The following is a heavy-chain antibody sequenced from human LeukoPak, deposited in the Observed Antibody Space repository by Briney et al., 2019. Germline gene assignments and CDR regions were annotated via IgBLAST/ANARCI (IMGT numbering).Heavy chain of an antibody. CDR2: ISSSSSYI. J-gene: IGHJ4*02. CDR1: GFTFSSYS. CDR3: ARDPEYSYGYEFDY. D-gene: IGHD5-18*01. Sequence: GGSLRLSCAASGFTFSSYSKNWVRQAPGKGLEWVSSISSSSSYIYYADSVKGRFTISRDNAKNSLYLQMNSLRAEDTAVYYCARDPEYSYGYEFDYWGQGTLVTVSS. V-gene: IGHV3-21*01.